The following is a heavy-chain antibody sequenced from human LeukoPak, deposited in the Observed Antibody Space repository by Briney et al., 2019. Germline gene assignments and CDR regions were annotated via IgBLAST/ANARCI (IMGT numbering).Heavy chain of an antibody. Sequence: SETLSLTCAVYGGSFSGYYWSWIRQPPGKGLEWIGEINHSGSTNYNPSLKSRVTISVDTSKNQFSLKLSSVTAADTAVYYCARFPRNIVVVPAARGYYGMDVWGQGTTVTVSS. CDR1: GGSFSGYY. D-gene: IGHD2-2*01. J-gene: IGHJ6*02. V-gene: IGHV4-34*01. CDR2: INHSGST. CDR3: ARFPRNIVVVPAARGYYGMDV.